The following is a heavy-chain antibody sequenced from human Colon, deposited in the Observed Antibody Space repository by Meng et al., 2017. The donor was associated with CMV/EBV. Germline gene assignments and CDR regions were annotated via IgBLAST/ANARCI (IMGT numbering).Heavy chain of an antibody. CDR1: GFTFSNFY. J-gene: IGHJ2*01. V-gene: IGHV3-21*01. CDR2: ISCSGNNI. CDR3: AFRTTQVLFDV. D-gene: IGHD1-1*01. Sequence: GHVVESGGGPVKPGGSIKLSCTASGFTFSNFYMNWVRQAPGKGLEWVSSISCSGNNIYYADSVKGRFTISRDNAKNSLYLQMNNLRAEDTAVYYCAFRTTQVLFDVWGRGTLVTVSS.